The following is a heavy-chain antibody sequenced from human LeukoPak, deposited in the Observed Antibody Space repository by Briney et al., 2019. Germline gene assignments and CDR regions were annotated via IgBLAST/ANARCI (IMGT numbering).Heavy chain of an antibody. V-gene: IGHV3-30-3*02. Sequence: QAGGSLRLSCAASGFTFSGYPIHWVRQAPGKGLEWVAVISYDGSNKYYADSVKGRFTISRDNCKNTLYLQMNSLRAEDTAVYYCAKGTYDFWSGYYDGLGWSGTAYYFDYWGQGTLVTVSS. CDR1: GFTFSGYP. CDR2: ISYDGSNK. D-gene: IGHD3-3*01. CDR3: AKGTYDFWSGYYDGLGWSGTAYYFDY. J-gene: IGHJ4*02.